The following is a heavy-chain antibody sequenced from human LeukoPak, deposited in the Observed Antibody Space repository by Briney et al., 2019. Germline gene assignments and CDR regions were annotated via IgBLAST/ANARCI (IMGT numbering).Heavy chain of an antibody. D-gene: IGHD3-22*01. Sequence: GRSLRLSCAASGFTFSSYGMHWVRQAPGKGLEWVAVIWYDGSNKYYADSVKGRFTISRDNSKNTLYLQMNSLRAEDTAVYYCARDSSGYYSDYWGQGTLVTVSS. V-gene: IGHV3-33*01. J-gene: IGHJ4*02. CDR3: ARDSSGYYSDY. CDR1: GFTFSSYG. CDR2: IWYDGSNK.